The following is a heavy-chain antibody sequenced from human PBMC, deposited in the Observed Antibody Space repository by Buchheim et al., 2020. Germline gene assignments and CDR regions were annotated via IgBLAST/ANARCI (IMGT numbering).Heavy chain of an antibody. CDR2: ISYDGSNK. Sequence: VQLLESGGGLVQPGRSLRLSCAASGFTFSSYGMHWVRQAPGKGLEWVAVISYDGSNKYYADSVKGRFTISRDNSKNTLYLQMNSLRAEDTAVYYCAKHPGSGCSCWGQGTL. J-gene: IGHJ4*02. V-gene: IGHV3-30*18. CDR3: AKHPGSGCSC. D-gene: IGHD6-19*01. CDR1: GFTFSSYG.